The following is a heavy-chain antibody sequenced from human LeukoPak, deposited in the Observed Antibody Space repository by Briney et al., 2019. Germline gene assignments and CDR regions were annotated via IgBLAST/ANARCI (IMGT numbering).Heavy chain of an antibody. CDR1: GYTFTSYA. Sequence: ASVKVSCKASGYTFTSYAMHWVRQAPGQRLEWMGWINAGNGNTKYSQKFQGRVTITRDTSASTAYMEVSSLRSEDTAVYYCARESLLLRGVDYWGQGTLVTVSS. V-gene: IGHV1-3*01. CDR3: ARESLLLRGVDY. D-gene: IGHD2-21*01. CDR2: INAGNGNT. J-gene: IGHJ4*02.